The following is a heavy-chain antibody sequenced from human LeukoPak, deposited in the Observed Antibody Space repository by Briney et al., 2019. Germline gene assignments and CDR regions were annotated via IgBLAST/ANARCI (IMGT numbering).Heavy chain of an antibody. J-gene: IGHJ4*02. D-gene: IGHD5-18*01. Sequence: GGSLRLSCAASGFTFSSYGMRWVRQAPGKGLEWVAVISYDGSNKYYADSVKGRFTISRDNSKNTLYLQMNSLRAEDTAVYYCAKDGGYSYGYDYWGQGTLVTVSS. CDR1: GFTFSSYG. V-gene: IGHV3-30*18. CDR2: ISYDGSNK. CDR3: AKDGGYSYGYDY.